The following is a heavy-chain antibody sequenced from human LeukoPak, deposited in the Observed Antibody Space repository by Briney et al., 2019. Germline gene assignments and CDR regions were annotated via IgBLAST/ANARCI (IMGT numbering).Heavy chain of an antibody. D-gene: IGHD3-22*01. CDR1: GYTFTSYA. J-gene: IGHJ4*02. CDR2: INTNTGNP. V-gene: IGHV7-4-1*02. Sequence: GASVKVSCKASGYTFTSYAMNWVRQAPGQGLEWMGWINTNTGNPTYAQGFTGWFVFSLDTSVSTAYLQTSSLRAEDTAVYYCARAYYYDSSGYYGNDYWGQGTLVTVSS. CDR3: ARAYYYDSSGYYGNDY.